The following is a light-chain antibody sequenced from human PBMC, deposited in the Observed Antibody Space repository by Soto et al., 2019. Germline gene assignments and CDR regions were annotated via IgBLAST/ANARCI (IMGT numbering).Light chain of an antibody. CDR1: TGTVTSGHY. Sequence: QTVVTQEPSLTVSPGETVTLTCGSSTGTVTSGHYPYWFQQRPGQAPTTLICDTNNKYSWTPDRFSGSLLGGKAALTLSGAQPEDEGDYYCLLLYSGNRRVFGTGTKLTVL. CDR2: DTN. J-gene: IGLJ1*01. CDR3: LLLYSGNRRV. V-gene: IGLV7-46*01.